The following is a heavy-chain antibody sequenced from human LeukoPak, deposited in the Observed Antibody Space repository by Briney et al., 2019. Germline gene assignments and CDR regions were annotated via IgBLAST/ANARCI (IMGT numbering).Heavy chain of an antibody. CDR3: SREGITVTAQRWFDP. CDR1: GFTFSSYA. V-gene: IGHV3-30*01. Sequence: GRALTLSCPASGFTFSSYAMHWVRPAPGKGLEWVAVISYDGSNKYYADSVKGRFTISRDNSKNTLYLQMNSLRAEDTAGYYCSREGITVTAQRWFDPSGQGTLVTVSS. CDR2: ISYDGSNK. D-gene: IGHD4-11*01. J-gene: IGHJ5*02.